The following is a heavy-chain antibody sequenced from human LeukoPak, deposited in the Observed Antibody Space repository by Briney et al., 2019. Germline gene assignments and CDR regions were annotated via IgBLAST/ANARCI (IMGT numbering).Heavy chain of an antibody. D-gene: IGHD3-16*01. J-gene: IGHJ3*02. CDR1: GESFSGYY. CDR3: ARERWGAFDI. V-gene: IGHV4-34*01. CDR2: IDHSGST. Sequence: SETLSLTCAVYGESFSGYYWSWIRQPPGKGLEWIGEIDHSGSTNSNPSLESRVTISVDTSKSQFSLKLSSVTAADTAVYYCARERWGAFDIWGQGTIVTVSS.